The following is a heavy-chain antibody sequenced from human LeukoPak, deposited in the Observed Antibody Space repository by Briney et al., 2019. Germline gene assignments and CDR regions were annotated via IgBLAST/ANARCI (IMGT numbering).Heavy chain of an antibody. D-gene: IGHD3-10*01. Sequence: SVKVSCKASGGTFSSYAISWVRQAPGQGLEWMGGIIPLFGTANYAQKFQGRVTITADESTSTAYMELSSLRSEDTAVYYCARDPYSHYYGSGSYSYGMDVWGQGTTVTVSS. CDR3: ARDPYSHYYGSGSYSYGMDV. V-gene: IGHV1-69*13. CDR2: IIPLFGTA. J-gene: IGHJ6*02. CDR1: GGTFSSYA.